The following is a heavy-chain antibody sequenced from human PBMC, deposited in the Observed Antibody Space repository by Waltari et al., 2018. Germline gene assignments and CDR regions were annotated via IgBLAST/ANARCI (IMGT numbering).Heavy chain of an antibody. Sequence: QVQLQQWGAGLLKPSETLSLTCVVNGASFSAYYWTWIRQPPGKALEWIGEINHGGYTDYNPSLSYNPSLRSRVTISVDTSKRQFFLKLTSLTAADTALYYCARGRRSDAARQQKKYNWFDSWGQGTLVTVSS. D-gene: IGHD6-19*01. CDR3: ARGRRSDAARQQKKYNWFDS. V-gene: IGHV4-34*01. CDR1: GASFSAYY. J-gene: IGHJ5*01. CDR2: INHGGYT.